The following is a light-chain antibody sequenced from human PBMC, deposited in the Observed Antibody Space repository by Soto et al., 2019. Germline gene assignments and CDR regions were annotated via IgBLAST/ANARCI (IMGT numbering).Light chain of an antibody. J-gene: IGKJ3*01. CDR1: QSLXXXXXXXX. CDR2: LGS. V-gene: IGKV2-28*01. CDR3: MQALQTPFT. Sequence: DIVMTQSPXXLXVTPXXXXXXSCRSSQSLXXXXXXXXLXWYLQKPGQSPQLLIYLGSNRASGVPDRFSGSGSGTDFTLKISRVEAEDVGVYYCMQALQTPFTFGPGTKVDIK.